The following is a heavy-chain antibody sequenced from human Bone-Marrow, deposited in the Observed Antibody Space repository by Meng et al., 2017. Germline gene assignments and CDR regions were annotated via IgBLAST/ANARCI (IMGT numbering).Heavy chain of an antibody. CDR3: AKDSSGWYDAFDI. Sequence: VEAWGGFAPPGGSLRLSCAASEFTVSSSYLSWVRQAPGKGLEWVSAISGSGGSTYYADSVKGRFTISRDNSKNTLYLQMNSLRAEDTAVYYCAKDSSGWYDAFDIWGQGTMVTVSS. D-gene: IGHD6-19*01. CDR1: EFTVSSSY. CDR2: ISGSGGST. J-gene: IGHJ3*02. V-gene: IGHV3-23*04.